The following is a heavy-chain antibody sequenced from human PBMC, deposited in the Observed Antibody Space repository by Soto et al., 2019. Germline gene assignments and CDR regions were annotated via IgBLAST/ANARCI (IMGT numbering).Heavy chain of an antibody. CDR2: INHSGST. Sequence: PPETLSLTCAVYGGSFSGYYWSWIRQPPGKGLEWIGEINHSGSTNYNPSLKSRVTISVDTSKNQFSLKLSSVTAAATAVYYCARCRVARPFWSWFDPCGQGALVTVSS. D-gene: IGHD3-3*01. CDR1: GGSFSGYY. V-gene: IGHV4-34*01. J-gene: IGHJ5*02. CDR3: ARCRVARPFWSWFDP.